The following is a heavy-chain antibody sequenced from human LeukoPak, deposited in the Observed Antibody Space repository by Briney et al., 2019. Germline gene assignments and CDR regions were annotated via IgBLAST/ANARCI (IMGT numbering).Heavy chain of an antibody. J-gene: IGHJ4*02. CDR3: ARDYYDSSGYSLGIDY. V-gene: IGHV4-59*02. CDR2: IYYGGST. Sequence: PSETLSLTCTVSGGSVSSYYWSWIRQPPGKGLEWIGYIYYGGSTNYNPSLKSRVTISVDTFKNQFSLKLSSVTAADTAVYYCARDYYDSSGYSLGIDYWGQGTLVTVSS. D-gene: IGHD3-22*01. CDR1: GGSVSSYY.